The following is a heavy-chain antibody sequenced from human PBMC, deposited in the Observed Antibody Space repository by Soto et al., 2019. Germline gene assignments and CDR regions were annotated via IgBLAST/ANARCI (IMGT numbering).Heavy chain of an antibody. CDR1: GFTFSDHY. J-gene: IGHJ6*03. V-gene: IGHV3-72*01. CDR3: ARSSTVNTYDYMDV. D-gene: IGHD4-4*01. CDR2: TRNKAKSYTT. Sequence: EVQLVESGGGLVQPGGSLRLSCAASGFTFSDHYMDWVRQAPGKGLEWVGRTRNKAKSYTTEYAASVKGRFTISRDDSKNSLYLQMNSLKTEDTAVYYCARSSTVNTYDYMDVWGKGTTVTVSS.